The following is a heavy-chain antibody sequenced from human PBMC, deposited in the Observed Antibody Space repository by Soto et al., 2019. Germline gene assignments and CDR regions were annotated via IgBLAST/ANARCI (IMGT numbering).Heavy chain of an antibody. D-gene: IGHD3-9*01. CDR1: GDSMNNYL. J-gene: IGHJ5*02. CDR3: ARDFGCNFKDFFDP. V-gene: IGHV4-4*07. Sequence: SETLSLTCTVSGDSMNNYLWIWIRQPAGKGPEFIGRIASSGTTRHNPSLASRVTLSVDTSQNQFSLKLISVTAADSAVYYCARDFGCNFKDFFDPWGQGILVTVSS. CDR2: IASSGTT.